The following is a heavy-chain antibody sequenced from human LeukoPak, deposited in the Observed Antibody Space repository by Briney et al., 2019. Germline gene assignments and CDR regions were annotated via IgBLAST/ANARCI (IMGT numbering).Heavy chain of an antibody. CDR3: ARDAGWSLDP. CDR1: GFTFTGSA. V-gene: IGHV3-73*01. J-gene: IGHJ5*02. CDR2: IRSQADSYAT. Sequence: GGSLRLSCAASGFTFTGSAMHWVRQASGKGLEWVGHIRSQADSYATVYAASVKGRFTISRDDSKNSLFLQMNGLRAEDTAVYYCARDAGWSLDPWGQGTLVTVSS. D-gene: IGHD3-3*01.